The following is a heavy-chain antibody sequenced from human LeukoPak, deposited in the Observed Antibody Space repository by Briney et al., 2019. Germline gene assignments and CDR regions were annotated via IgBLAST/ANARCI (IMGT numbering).Heavy chain of an antibody. V-gene: IGHV4-4*02. CDR2: ILHTGPT. CDR3: VRGGTYYLPY. CDR1: GVSITDNW. D-gene: IGHD1-26*01. J-gene: IGHJ4*02. Sequence: NTSETLSLTCAVSGVSITDNWWSWVRQPPGKGLEWIGEILHTGPTNFNPSLKSRVTISMDKSKNQLSLRLNSVTAADTAIYYCVRGGTYYLPYWGQGILVTVSS.